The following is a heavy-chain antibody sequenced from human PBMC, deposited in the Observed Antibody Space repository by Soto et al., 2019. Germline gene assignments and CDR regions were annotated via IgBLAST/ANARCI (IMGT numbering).Heavy chain of an antibody. CDR1: GYTFTSYG. J-gene: IGHJ3*02. V-gene: IGHV1-18*01. CDR3: ARGGVLIDRRGLGAFDI. Sequence: QVQLVQSGAEVKKPGASVKVSCKASGYTFTSYGISWVRQAPGQGLEWMGWISAYNGNTNYAQKLQGRVTMTTDTATSTADRELRSRRSDDTAVYYCARGGVLIDRRGLGAFDIWGQGTMVTVSS. CDR2: ISAYNGNT. D-gene: IGHD3-10*01.